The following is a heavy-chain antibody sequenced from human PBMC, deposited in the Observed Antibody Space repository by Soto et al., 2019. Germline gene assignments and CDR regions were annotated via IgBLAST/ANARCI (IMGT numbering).Heavy chain of an antibody. CDR1: GYTFTSYD. Sequence: ASVKVSCKASGYTFTSYDINWVRQATGRGLEWMGWMNPNSGNTGYAQKFQGRVTMTRNTSISTAYMELSSLRSEDTAVYYCARVYGNYYGSGSYYSPPSDYWGQGTLVTVST. V-gene: IGHV1-8*01. D-gene: IGHD3-10*01. CDR3: ARVYGNYYGSGSYYSPPSDY. J-gene: IGHJ4*02. CDR2: MNPNSGNT.